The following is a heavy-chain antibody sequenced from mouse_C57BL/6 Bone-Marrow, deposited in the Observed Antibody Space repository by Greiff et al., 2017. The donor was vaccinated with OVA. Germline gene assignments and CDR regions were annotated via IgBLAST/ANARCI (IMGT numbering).Heavy chain of an antibody. J-gene: IGHJ4*01. CDR1: GFSLSTFGMG. CDR3: ARIAGIITTVVPFYAMDY. Sequence: QVTLKVCGPGILQPSQTLSLTCSFSGFSLSTFGMGVGWIRQPSGKGLEWLAHIWWDDDKYYNPALKSRLTISKDTSKNTVFLKIANVDTADTATYYCARIAGIITTVVPFYAMDYWAQGTSVTVSS. D-gene: IGHD1-1*01. V-gene: IGHV8-8*01. CDR2: IWWDDDK.